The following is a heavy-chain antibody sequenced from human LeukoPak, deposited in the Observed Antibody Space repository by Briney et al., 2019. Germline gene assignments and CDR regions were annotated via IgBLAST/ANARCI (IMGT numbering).Heavy chain of an antibody. CDR1: GFTFTSYG. Sequence: PGGSLRLSCAASGFTFTSYGMSWVRQAPGKGLEWVSTLNNVGGEIYYADSVKGRFPISRDDSKNTLSLQMTSLRAEDTATYYCAKLRSASSFSTADFWGQGTLVTVSS. J-gene: IGHJ4*02. CDR3: AKLRSASSFSTADF. D-gene: IGHD2-15*01. CDR2: LNNVGGEI. V-gene: IGHV3-23*01.